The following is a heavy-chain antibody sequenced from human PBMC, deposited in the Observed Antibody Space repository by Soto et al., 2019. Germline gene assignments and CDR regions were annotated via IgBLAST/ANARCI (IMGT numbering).Heavy chain of an antibody. V-gene: IGHV3-21*01. CDR3: ARDQGGSYDSWFVP. CDR1: FTFSTYS. Sequence: EVQLVESGGGLVKPGGSLRLSCAFTFSTYSLNWVRQAPGKGLEWVSSISSSSSYIKYADSVKGRFTISRDNAKNSLYLQMNSLRADDTAVDYCARDQGGSYDSWFVPWGQGTLVTVSS. D-gene: IGHD1-26*01. J-gene: IGHJ5*02. CDR2: ISSSSSYI.